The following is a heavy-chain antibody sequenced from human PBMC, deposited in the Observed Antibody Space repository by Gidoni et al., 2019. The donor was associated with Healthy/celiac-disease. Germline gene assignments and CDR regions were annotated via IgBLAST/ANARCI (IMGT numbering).Heavy chain of an antibody. Sequence: EVQLVESGGGLVKPGGSLRLSCAASGFTFSSYSMNWVHQAPGKGLEWVSSISSSSSYTYYADSVKGRFTISRDNAKNSLYLQMNSLRAEDTAVYYCARGVLRFLEWFFSPDYYYGMDVWGQGTTVTVSS. D-gene: IGHD3-3*01. J-gene: IGHJ6*02. V-gene: IGHV3-21*01. CDR1: GFTFSSYS. CDR3: ARGVLRFLEWFFSPDYYYGMDV. CDR2: ISSSSSYT.